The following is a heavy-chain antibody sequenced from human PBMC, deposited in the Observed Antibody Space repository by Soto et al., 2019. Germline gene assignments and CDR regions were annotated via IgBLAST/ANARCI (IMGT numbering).Heavy chain of an antibody. J-gene: IGHJ5*02. Sequence: QITLKESGPTLVKPTQTLTLTCTFSGFSLSTSGVGVGWIRQPPGKALEWLALIYWDDDKRYSPSLKSRLTITKDTSKNQVVPTMTNMDPVDTATYYCALYGDLENWFDPWGQGTLVTVSS. CDR1: GFSLSTSGVG. V-gene: IGHV2-5*02. CDR3: ALYGDLENWFDP. D-gene: IGHD4-17*01. CDR2: IYWDDDK.